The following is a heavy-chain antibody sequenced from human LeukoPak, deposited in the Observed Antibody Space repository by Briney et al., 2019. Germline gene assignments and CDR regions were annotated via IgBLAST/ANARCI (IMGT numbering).Heavy chain of an antibody. J-gene: IGHJ6*03. D-gene: IGHD2-15*01. Sequence: ASVKVSCKTSGGTFRNYGSTWVRQAPGQGLEWIGGIIPIFGTGKYAQKFQGRVTVIADEFTSTAYMELSSLRSEDTAVYYCASRYCSGGSCFSRDYYYYYMDVWGKGTTVTVSS. CDR1: GGTFRNYG. CDR3: ASRYCSGGSCFSRDYYYYYMDV. CDR2: IIPIFGTG. V-gene: IGHV1-69*01.